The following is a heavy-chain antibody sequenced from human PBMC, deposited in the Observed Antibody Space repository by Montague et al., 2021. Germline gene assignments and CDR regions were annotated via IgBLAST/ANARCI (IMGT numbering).Heavy chain of an antibody. V-gene: IGHV4-59*01. CDR1: GGSISSYY. CDR2: IYNSGRT. J-gene: IGHJ6*02. D-gene: IGHD6-19*01. CDR3: ARDVYSSGWSGYGMDV. Sequence: SETLSLTCTVSGGSISSYYWSWIRQPPGKGLEWIGYIYNSGRTNYNPSLKSRVTISVDTFKNQFSLRLSSVTAADTAVYYCARDVYSSGWSGYGMDVWGQGTTVTVSS.